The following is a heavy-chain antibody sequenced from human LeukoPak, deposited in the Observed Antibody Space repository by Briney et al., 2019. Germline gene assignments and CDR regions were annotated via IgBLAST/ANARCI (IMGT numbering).Heavy chain of an antibody. CDR3: ARLWFGEPMVDY. Sequence: PSETLSLTCSVSGGSISSSAYYWGWIRQPPGQGLEWIGSIYYSGNTYYNPSLKSRVTISVDTSKNQFSLKLSSVTAADTAVYYCARLWFGEPMVDYWGQGTLVTVSS. CDR1: GGSISSSAYY. V-gene: IGHV4-39*01. D-gene: IGHD3-10*01. J-gene: IGHJ4*02. CDR2: IYYSGNT.